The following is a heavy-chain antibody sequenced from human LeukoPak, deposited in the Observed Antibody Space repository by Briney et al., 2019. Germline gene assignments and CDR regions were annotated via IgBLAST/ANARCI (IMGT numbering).Heavy chain of an antibody. J-gene: IGHJ3*02. D-gene: IGHD2-21*01. CDR2: IYHSGST. CDR1: GGSFSGYY. CDR3: ASVVSEDAFDI. V-gene: IGHV4-34*01. Sequence: SETLSLTCAVYGGSFSGYYWSWIRQPPGKGLEWIGEIYHSGSTNYNPSLKSRVTISVDKSKNQFSLKLSSVTAADTAVYYCASVVSEDAFDIWGQGTMVTVSS.